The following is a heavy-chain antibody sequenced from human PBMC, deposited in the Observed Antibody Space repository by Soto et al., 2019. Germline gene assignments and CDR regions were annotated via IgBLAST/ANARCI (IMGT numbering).Heavy chain of an antibody. D-gene: IGHD1-1*01. CDR3: ARDTNRDDAFDI. CDR2: IWYDGSNK. Sequence: GGSLRLSCAASGFTFSSYGMHWVRQAPGKGLEWVAVIWYDGSNKYYADSVKGRFTISRDNSKNTLYLQMNSLRAEDTAVYYCARDTNRDDAFDIWGQGTMVTVSS. V-gene: IGHV3-33*01. CDR1: GFTFSSYG. J-gene: IGHJ3*02.